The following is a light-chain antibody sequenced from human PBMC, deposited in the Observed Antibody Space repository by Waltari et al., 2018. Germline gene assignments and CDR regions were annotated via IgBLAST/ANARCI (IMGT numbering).Light chain of an antibody. CDR3: QHYSPYSWT. CDR2: DAS. J-gene: IGKJ1*01. CDR1: QSICSS. Sequence: DTQMTQSPSTLSASVGDRVTITCRASQSICSSLAWYQQKPGRAPRLLIYDASTLESGVPLRFSGSGSGTEFTLTISKLQPDDFATYFCQHYSPYSWTFGQGTKVEIK. V-gene: IGKV1-5*01.